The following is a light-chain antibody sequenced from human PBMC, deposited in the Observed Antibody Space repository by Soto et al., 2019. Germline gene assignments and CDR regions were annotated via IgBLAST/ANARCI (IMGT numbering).Light chain of an antibody. CDR2: GAS. V-gene: IGKV3-15*01. J-gene: IGKJ1*01. CDR3: QQYNNWPPGT. Sequence: EIVMTQSPATLSVSPGERATLSCRASQSVSSNLAWYQQKPGQAPRLLIYGASTRATGIPARFIGSGSGTEFPLTISSLQSEDFAVYSCQQYNNWPPGTFGQGTKVEIK. CDR1: QSVSSN.